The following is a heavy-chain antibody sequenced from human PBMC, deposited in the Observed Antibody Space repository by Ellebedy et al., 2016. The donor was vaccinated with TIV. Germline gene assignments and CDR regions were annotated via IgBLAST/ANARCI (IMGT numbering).Heavy chain of an antibody. CDR2: INADGSRT. V-gene: IGHV3-74*01. Sequence: PGGSLRLSCAASGFTLSSHWMHWVRQAPGKGLVWVSRINADGSRTSYADSVKGRFTISRDNAKDTVFLQMNRLRAEDTAVYYCATGNVLLWFGGYAMDVWGQGTTVTVSS. D-gene: IGHD3-10*01. J-gene: IGHJ6*02. CDR3: ATGNVLLWFGGYAMDV. CDR1: GFTLSSHW.